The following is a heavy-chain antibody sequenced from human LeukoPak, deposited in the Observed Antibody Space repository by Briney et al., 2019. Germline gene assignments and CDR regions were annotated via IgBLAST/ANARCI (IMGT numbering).Heavy chain of an antibody. V-gene: IGHV4-31*03. CDR3: ARQVIAARSLNWFDP. CDR2: IYYSGST. Sequence: SETLSLTCTVSGGSISSGGYYWSWIRQHPGKVLEWIGYIYYSGSTYYNPSLKSRVTISVDTSKNQFSLKLSSVTAADTAVYYCARQVIAARSLNWFDPWGQGTLVTVSS. CDR1: GGSISSGGYY. D-gene: IGHD6-6*01. J-gene: IGHJ5*02.